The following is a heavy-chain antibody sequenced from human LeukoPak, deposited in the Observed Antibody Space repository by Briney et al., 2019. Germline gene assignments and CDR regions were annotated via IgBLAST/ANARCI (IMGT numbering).Heavy chain of an antibody. CDR3: ASYTDSGSFVH. J-gene: IGHJ4*02. CDR1: GGSISSYY. Sequence: ASETLSLTCTVSGGSISSYYWSWIRQPPGKGLEWIGYIYYSGSTNYNPSLKSRVTISVDTSKNQFSLKLSSVTAADTAVYYCASYTDSGSFVHWGQGTLVTVSS. D-gene: IGHD1-26*01. CDR2: IYYSGST. V-gene: IGHV4-59*08.